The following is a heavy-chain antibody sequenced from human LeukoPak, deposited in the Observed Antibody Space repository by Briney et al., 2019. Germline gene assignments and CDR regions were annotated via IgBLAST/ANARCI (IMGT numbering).Heavy chain of an antibody. J-gene: IGHJ5*02. V-gene: IGHV1-2*02. D-gene: IGHD2-21*02. CDR2: INPNSGDT. Sequence: ASVKVSCKASGYTFTGYSIHWVRQAPGQGLEWTGCINPNSGDTNYPQKFQDRVTLSRDTSISTAYMELTDLRSDDTAMYYCARPNGDYYNWFDPWGQGPLVTVSS. CDR1: GYTFTGYS. CDR3: ARPNGDYYNWFDP.